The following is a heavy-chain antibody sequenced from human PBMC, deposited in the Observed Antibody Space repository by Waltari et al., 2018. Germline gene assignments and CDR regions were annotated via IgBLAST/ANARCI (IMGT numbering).Heavy chain of an antibody. CDR2: IFGGGDGT. D-gene: IGHD7-27*01. J-gene: IGHJ4*02. Sequence: EVQFLESGGGLVQPGESLRLSCAASGFTFSSYAMNWVRQASGKGLEWVSSIFGGGDGTLYADSVKGRFTISRDNSKNTVYLQMNSLRAEDTAVYYCARRPWGQDNWGQGTLVTVSS. V-gene: IGHV3-23*01. CDR3: ARRPWGQDN. CDR1: GFTFSSYA.